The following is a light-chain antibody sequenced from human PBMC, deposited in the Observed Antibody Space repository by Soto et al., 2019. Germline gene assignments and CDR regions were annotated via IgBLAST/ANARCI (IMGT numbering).Light chain of an antibody. CDR3: QQRSNWTLT. Sequence: EIVLTQSPATLSLSPGEGATLSCRASQSISNYVAWYQQKPGQAPRLLIYDASNRATGIPARFSGSGSGTDFTLIISSLEPEDFAVYYCQQRSNWTLTFGGGTKVEIK. J-gene: IGKJ4*01. CDR1: QSISNY. V-gene: IGKV3-11*01. CDR2: DAS.